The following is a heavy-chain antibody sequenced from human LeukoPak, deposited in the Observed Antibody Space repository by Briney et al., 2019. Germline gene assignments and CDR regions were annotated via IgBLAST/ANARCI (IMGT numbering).Heavy chain of an antibody. CDR2: IYYSGST. V-gene: IGHV4-30-4*01. J-gene: IGHJ4*02. Sequence: SQTLSLTCTVSGGSISSSDYYWSWIRQPPGKGLEWIGYIYYSGSTYYNPSLKSRVTISVDTSKNQFSLKLSSVTAADTAVYYCARDYYDGSGYPKVYYFDYWGQGTLVTVSS. CDR1: GGSISSSDYY. CDR3: ARDYYDGSGYPKVYYFDY. D-gene: IGHD3-22*01.